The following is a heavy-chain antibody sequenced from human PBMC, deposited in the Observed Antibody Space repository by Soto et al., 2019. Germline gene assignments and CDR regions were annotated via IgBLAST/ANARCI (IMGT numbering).Heavy chain of an antibody. Sequence: ASXTLSLTSIVSGGSISSGGYYWSWIRQHPGKGLEWIGYIYYSGSTYYNPSLKSRVTISVDTSKNQFSLKLSSVTAADTAVYYCARTSYDSSGYHWGFDPWGQGTLVTVSS. CDR3: ARTSYDSSGYHWGFDP. V-gene: IGHV4-31*03. CDR1: GGSISSGGYY. D-gene: IGHD3-22*01. J-gene: IGHJ5*02. CDR2: IYYSGST.